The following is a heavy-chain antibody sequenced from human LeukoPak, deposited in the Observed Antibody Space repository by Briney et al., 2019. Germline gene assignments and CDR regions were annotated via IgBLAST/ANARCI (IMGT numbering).Heavy chain of an antibody. D-gene: IGHD1-26*01. Sequence: SETLSLTCTVSGGSISSYYWSWIRQPPGKGLEWIGYIYYRGGTNYNPPLKSRVTISVDTSKNQFSLKLSSVTAADTAVYYCARDLLGAFDYWGQGTLVTVSS. CDR1: GGSISSYY. J-gene: IGHJ4*02. V-gene: IGHV4-59*01. CDR3: ARDLLGAFDY. CDR2: IYYRGGT.